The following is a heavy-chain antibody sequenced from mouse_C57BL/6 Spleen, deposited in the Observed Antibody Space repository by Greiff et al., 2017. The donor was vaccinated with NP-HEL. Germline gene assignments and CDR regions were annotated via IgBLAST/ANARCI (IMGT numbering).Heavy chain of an antibody. Sequence: EVQLQQSGPVLVKPGASVKMSCKASGYTFTDYYMNWVKQSHGKSLEWIGVINPYNGGTSYNQKFKGKATLTVDKSSSTAYMELNSLTSEDSAVYYCARCDGNYYFDYWGQGTTLTVSS. V-gene: IGHV1-19*01. CDR2: INPYNGGT. CDR1: GYTFTDYY. J-gene: IGHJ2*01. D-gene: IGHD2-1*01. CDR3: ARCDGNYYFDY.